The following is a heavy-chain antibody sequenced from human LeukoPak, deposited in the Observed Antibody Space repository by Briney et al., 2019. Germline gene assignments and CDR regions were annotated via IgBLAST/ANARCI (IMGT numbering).Heavy chain of an antibody. V-gene: IGHV5-51*01. CDR3: ARTPNNSPFDYVS. D-gene: IGHD3-16*01. Sequence: GESLKISCKASGYNFSSNWIAWVRPMPGKGLEWVGNIYPGDSDIRYSPSFQGQVTISADRSSSTAYLQWSSLKASDTAMFYCARTPNNSPFDYVSWGQGTLVTVSS. J-gene: IGHJ4*02. CDR2: IYPGDSDI. CDR1: GYNFSSNW.